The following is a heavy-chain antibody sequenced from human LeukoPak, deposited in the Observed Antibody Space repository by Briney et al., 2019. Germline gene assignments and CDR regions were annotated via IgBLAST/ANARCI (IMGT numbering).Heavy chain of an antibody. J-gene: IGHJ4*02. CDR1: GGTFSSYA. Sequence: SVKVSCKASGGTFSSYAISWVRQAPGQGLEWMGRIIPVFGTANYAQKFQGRVTITTDESTSTAYMELSSLRSEDTAVYYCGTRYYGSGADYWGQGTLVTVSS. D-gene: IGHD3-10*01. V-gene: IGHV1-69*05. CDR2: IIPVFGTA. CDR3: GTRYYGSGADY.